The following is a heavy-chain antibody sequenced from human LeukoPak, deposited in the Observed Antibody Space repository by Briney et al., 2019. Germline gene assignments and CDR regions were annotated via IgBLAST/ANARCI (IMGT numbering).Heavy chain of an antibody. J-gene: IGHJ4*02. D-gene: IGHD6-19*01. V-gene: IGHV3-33*01. CDR1: GFTFSSYG. CDR2: IWYDGSNK. Sequence: GGSLRLSCAASGFTFSSYGMHWVRQAPGKGLEWVADIWYDGSNKYYADSVKGRFTISRDNSKNALYLQMNSLRAEDTAVYYCARAAYKKYSSGWYFLDYWGQGTLVTVSA. CDR3: ARAAYKKYSSGWYFLDY.